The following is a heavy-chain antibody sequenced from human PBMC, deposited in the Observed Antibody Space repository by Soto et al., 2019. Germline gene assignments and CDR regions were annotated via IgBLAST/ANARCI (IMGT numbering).Heavy chain of an antibody. Sequence: ASVKVSCKVSGYTLTELSMHWVRQAPGKGLEWMGGFDPEDGETIYAQKFQGRVTMTEDTSTDTAYMELSSLRSEDTAVYYCATSSCSGGSCSNWFDPWGQGTLVPVSS. CDR3: ATSSCSGGSCSNWFDP. CDR1: GYTLTELS. V-gene: IGHV1-24*01. CDR2: FDPEDGET. D-gene: IGHD2-15*01. J-gene: IGHJ5*02.